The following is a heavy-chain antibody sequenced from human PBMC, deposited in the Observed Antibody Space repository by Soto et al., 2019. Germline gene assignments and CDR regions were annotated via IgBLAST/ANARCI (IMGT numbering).Heavy chain of an antibody. J-gene: IGHJ6*02. D-gene: IGHD3-16*01. CDR2: ISAYNGNT. V-gene: IGHV1-18*01. Sequence: GASVKVSCKASGYTFTSYGISWVRQAPGQGLEWMGWISAYNGNTNYAQKLQGRVTMTTDTSTSTAYMELRSLRSDDTAVYYCASDVGDLPNSRGDYYYGMDVWGQGTTVTVSS. CDR1: GYTFTSYG. CDR3: ASDVGDLPNSRGDYYYGMDV.